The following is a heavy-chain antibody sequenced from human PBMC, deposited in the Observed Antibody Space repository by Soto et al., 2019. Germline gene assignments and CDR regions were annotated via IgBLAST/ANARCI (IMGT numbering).Heavy chain of an antibody. CDR3: ARDRLMATAGTARHYFGLDV. V-gene: IGHV5-10-1*01. CDR1: GYNFTNYW. J-gene: IGHJ6*02. CDR2: IDPADSYI. D-gene: IGHD5-18*01. Sequence: GESLKISCKGSGYNFTNYWISWVRQMPGKGLEWMGRIDPADSYINYSPSFQGHVTISADKSISTVYLQWDSLKASDTAVYYCARDRLMATAGTARHYFGLDVWGQGTTVTVSS.